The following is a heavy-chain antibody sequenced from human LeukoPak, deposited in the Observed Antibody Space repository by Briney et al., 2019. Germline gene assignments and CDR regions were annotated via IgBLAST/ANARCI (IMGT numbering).Heavy chain of an antibody. Sequence: PGGSLRLSCAASGFSFSSDWMHWVRQAPGKGLVWVSRINPDGTTTRYADSVQGRFTLSRDNSKNTLYLQMNSLRAEDTAVYYCAVNGDISSSFDYWGQGTLVTVSS. D-gene: IGHD6-6*01. J-gene: IGHJ4*02. V-gene: IGHV3-74*01. CDR1: GFSFSSDW. CDR2: INPDGTTT. CDR3: AVNGDISSSFDY.